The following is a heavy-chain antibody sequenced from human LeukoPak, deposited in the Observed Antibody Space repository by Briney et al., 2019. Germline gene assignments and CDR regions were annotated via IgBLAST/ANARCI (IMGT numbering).Heavy chain of an antibody. J-gene: IGHJ4*02. CDR3: ARDSSSEFDY. CDR2: ISCDGSNK. V-gene: IGHV3-30-3*01. D-gene: IGHD6-13*01. CDR1: GFTFSSYA. Sequence: GGSLRLSCAASGFTFSSYAMHWVRQAPGKGLEWVAVISCDGSNKYYADSVKGRFTISRDNSKNTLYLQMNSLRAEDTAVYYCARDSSSEFDYWGQGTLVTVSS.